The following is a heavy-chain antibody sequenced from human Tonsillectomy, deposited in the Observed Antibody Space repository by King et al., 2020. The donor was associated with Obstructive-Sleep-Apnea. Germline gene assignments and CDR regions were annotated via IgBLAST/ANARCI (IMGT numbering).Heavy chain of an antibody. CDR3: TRAPVGIATAGTDLDY. V-gene: IGHV3-73*01. CDR1: GFTFSGSA. Sequence: VQLVESGGGLVQPGGSLKLSCAASGFTFSGSAMHWVRQASGKGLEWVGRIRSKANSHATAYAASVKGRFTISRDDSKNTAYLQMNSLKTEDTAVYYCTRAPVGIATAGTDLDYWGQGTLVTVSS. D-gene: IGHD6-13*01. J-gene: IGHJ4*02. CDR2: IRSKANSHAT.